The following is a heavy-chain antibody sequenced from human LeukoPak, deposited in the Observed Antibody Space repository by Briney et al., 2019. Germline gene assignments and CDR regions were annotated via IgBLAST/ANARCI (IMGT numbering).Heavy chain of an antibody. CDR1: GFTFSNSA. Sequence: PGGSLRLSCAASGFTFSNSAMNWVRQAPGKGLEWVSAISGSGGSTYYADSVKGRFTISRDNSKNTLYLQMNSLRAEDTAVYYCAKRTTIFGVVSFDYWGQGTLVTVSS. V-gene: IGHV3-23*01. D-gene: IGHD3-3*01. J-gene: IGHJ4*02. CDR2: ISGSGGST. CDR3: AKRTTIFGVVSFDY.